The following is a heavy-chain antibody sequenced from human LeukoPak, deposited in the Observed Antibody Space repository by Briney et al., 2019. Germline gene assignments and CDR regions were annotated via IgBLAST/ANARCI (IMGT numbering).Heavy chain of an antibody. J-gene: IGHJ3*02. D-gene: IGHD2-2*01. CDR1: GFTFSSYA. V-gene: IGHV3-30-3*01. Sequence: GGSLRLSCAASGFTFSSYAMHWVRQAPGKGLEWVAVISYDGSNKYYAGSVKGRFTISRDNSKNTLYLQMNSLRAEDTAVYYCARGRIVVVPAATDPDAFDIWGQGTMVTVSS. CDR2: ISYDGSNK. CDR3: ARGRIVVVPAATDPDAFDI.